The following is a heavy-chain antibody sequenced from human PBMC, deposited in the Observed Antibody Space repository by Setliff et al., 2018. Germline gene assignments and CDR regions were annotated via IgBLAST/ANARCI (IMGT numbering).Heavy chain of an antibody. J-gene: IGHJ4*02. CDR2: LYTSGDT. Sequence: SETLSLTCTVSGGSISRHYWTWIRQPAGKGLEWIGRLYTSGDTNYNPSLKSRVSMSLDTSKNQFSLKLSSVTAADTAVYYCARDRVVVLAGRRGFYFDYWGQGTLVTVSS. CDR1: GGSISRHY. CDR3: ARDRVVVLAGRRGFYFDY. D-gene: IGHD2-15*01. V-gene: IGHV4-4*07.